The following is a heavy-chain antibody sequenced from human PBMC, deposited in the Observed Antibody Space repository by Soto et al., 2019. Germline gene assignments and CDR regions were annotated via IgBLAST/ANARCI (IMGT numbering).Heavy chain of an antibody. J-gene: IGHJ4*02. V-gene: IGHV3-23*01. CDR1: GFMFSSYG. CDR2: IHPSGGST. Sequence: EVQLLESGGDLVQPGGSLRLSCAAAGFMFSSYGMSWVRQAPGKGLQWVATIHPSGGSTHYAESVRGLFTISRDNSRDTLYLQMNSLRAEDTAVYYCAKDPSTGPPDCWGQGALVTVSS. CDR3: AKDPSTGPPDC. D-gene: IGHD3-9*01.